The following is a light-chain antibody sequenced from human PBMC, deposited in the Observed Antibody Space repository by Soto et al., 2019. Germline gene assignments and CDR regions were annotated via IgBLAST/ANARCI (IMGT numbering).Light chain of an antibody. J-gene: IGLJ3*02. Sequence: NFMLTQPHSVSESPGKTVTISCTGSSGSIASNYVQWYQQRPGSAPTTVICENNQRPSGVPDRFSGSIDSSSNSASLTISGLKTEDEAEYYCQSFGVNTQVFGGGTKLTVL. CDR3: QSFGVNTQV. V-gene: IGLV6-57*02. CDR1: SGSIASNY. CDR2: ENN.